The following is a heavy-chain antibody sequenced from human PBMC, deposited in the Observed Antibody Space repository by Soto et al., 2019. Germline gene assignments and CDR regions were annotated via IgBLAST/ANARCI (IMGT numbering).Heavy chain of an antibody. D-gene: IGHD6-13*01. J-gene: IGHJ6*02. CDR2: INPMVGIT. V-gene: IGHV1-69*02. CDR3: AKDPYSSKRAMDV. CDR1: GGTFNSNT. Sequence: QVQLVQSGAEVKKPGSSVKVSCKASGGTFNSNTITWVRQAPGQGLEWMGRINPMVGITNYAQKFQGRVTFTADKSTSTAYMELSSLSSDDTAVYYCAKDPYSSKRAMDVWGQGTTVIVSS.